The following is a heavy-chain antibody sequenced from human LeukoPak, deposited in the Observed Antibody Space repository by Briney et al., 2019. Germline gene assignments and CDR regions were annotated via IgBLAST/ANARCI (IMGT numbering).Heavy chain of an antibody. D-gene: IGHD2-21*01. Sequence: GGSLRLSCEASQFTFSRFAMSWIRQAPGTGLEWVSTLSRSGTATYYADSVKGRFTTSRDNSKDTLYLQMDKLRADDTAVYYCAKHLGSHSFLFYYMDVWGTGTSVIVSS. V-gene: IGHV3-23*01. CDR2: LSRSGTAT. J-gene: IGHJ6*03. CDR3: AKHLGSHSFLFYYMDV. CDR1: QFTFSRFA.